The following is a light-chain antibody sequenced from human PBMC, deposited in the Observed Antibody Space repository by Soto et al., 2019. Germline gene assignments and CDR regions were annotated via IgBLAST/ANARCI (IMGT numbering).Light chain of an antibody. CDR3: QQYKYWPLT. CDR2: GAS. CDR1: QSVYGS. J-gene: IGKJ4*01. V-gene: IGKV3-15*01. Sequence: EVVMTQSPVTLSVSPGERATLSCRASQSVYGSLAWYQQKPGQAPRLLIHGASNRATDIPARFSGSGSGTEFSLTINGLQSDDFVVYYCQQYKYWPLTFGGGTKVEIK.